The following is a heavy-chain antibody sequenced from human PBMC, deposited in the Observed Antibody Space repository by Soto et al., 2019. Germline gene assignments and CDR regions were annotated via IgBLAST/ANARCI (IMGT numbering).Heavy chain of an antibody. CDR3: AFFSMFHESRGRMVV. J-gene: IGHJ6*02. CDR1: GFSINSGYY. Sequence: PSETLSLTCAVSGFSINSGYYWGWIRQPPGKGLEWIGSIFHSGTTYYNPSLKSRVIISVDTSKNQFSLDLTSVTVAATAVYYCAFFSMFHESRGRMVVWGQGLSVTGS. CDR2: IFHSGTT. V-gene: IGHV4-38-2*01. D-gene: IGHD3-22*01.